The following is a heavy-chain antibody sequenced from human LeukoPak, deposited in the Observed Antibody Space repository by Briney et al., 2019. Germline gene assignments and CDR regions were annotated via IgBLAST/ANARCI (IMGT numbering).Heavy chain of an antibody. D-gene: IGHD5-12*01. Sequence: SKTLSLTCTVSGGSISGYFWIWIRQPPGKGLEWIGYVYYTGATNYNPSLESRVTISVDTSKNQFSLKLSSVTAADTAVYFCARHLYSGYDRVFDYWGQGSLVTVSS. V-gene: IGHV4-59*08. CDR3: ARHLYSGYDRVFDY. J-gene: IGHJ4*02. CDR2: VYYTGAT. CDR1: GGSISGYF.